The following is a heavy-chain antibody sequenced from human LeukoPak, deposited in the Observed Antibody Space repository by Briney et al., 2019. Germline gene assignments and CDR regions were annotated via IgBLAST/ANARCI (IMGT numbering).Heavy chain of an antibody. CDR1: GFTFSSHG. V-gene: IGHV3-23*01. D-gene: IGHD2-2*01. CDR2: ITSGTRT. CDR3: AINLLGYCSSTSCPSPFDP. Sequence: PGGSLRLSCVASGFTFSSHGMNWVRQAPGKGLEWVSGITSGTRTYYADSVKGRFAISRDNSKNTMYLQMNSLRAEDTAVYYCAINLLGYCSSTSCPSPFDPWGQGTLVTVSS. J-gene: IGHJ5*02.